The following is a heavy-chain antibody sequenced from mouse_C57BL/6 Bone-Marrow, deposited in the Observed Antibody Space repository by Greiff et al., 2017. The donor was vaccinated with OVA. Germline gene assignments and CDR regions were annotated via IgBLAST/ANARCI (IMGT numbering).Heavy chain of an antibody. D-gene: IGHD2-4*01. Sequence: VMLVESGPGLVAPSQSLSITCTVSGFSLTSYAISWVRQPPGKGLEWLGVIWPGGGTNYNSALKSRLSLSKDNSKSQVFLKMNSLQTDDTARYYCARKATMITTFISYAMDYWGQGTSVTVSS. CDR3: ARKATMITTFISYAMDY. CDR1: GFSLTSYA. V-gene: IGHV2-9-1*01. J-gene: IGHJ4*01. CDR2: IWPGGGT.